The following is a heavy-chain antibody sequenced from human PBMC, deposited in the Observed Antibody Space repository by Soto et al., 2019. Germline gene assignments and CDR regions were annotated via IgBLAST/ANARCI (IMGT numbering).Heavy chain of an antibody. Sequence: QVQLQESGPGLVKPSETLSLTCTVSGGSVSSGSYYWSWIRQPPGKGLEWIGYIYYSGSTNYNPSLKSRDTISVDTSKNQFSLKLSSVTAADTAVYYCARGPYDYGGNFDYWGQGTLVTVSS. D-gene: IGHD4-17*01. CDR3: ARGPYDYGGNFDY. CDR1: GGSVSSGSYY. J-gene: IGHJ4*02. CDR2: IYYSGST. V-gene: IGHV4-61*01.